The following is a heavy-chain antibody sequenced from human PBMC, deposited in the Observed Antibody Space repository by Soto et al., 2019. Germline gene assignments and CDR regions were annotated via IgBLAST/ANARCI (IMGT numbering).Heavy chain of an antibody. Sequence: SETLSLTCTVSGGAVSSGSHYWVWIRQPPGKGLEWISSIIYSGRTYYNPSLKSRVTMSVDTSKNQFSLKLSSVTAADTAVYYCARSTILGNWFDPWGQGTLVTVSS. CDR2: IIYSGRT. CDR1: GGAVSSGSHY. CDR3: ARSTILGNWFDP. D-gene: IGHD2-2*01. V-gene: IGHV4-39*01. J-gene: IGHJ5*02.